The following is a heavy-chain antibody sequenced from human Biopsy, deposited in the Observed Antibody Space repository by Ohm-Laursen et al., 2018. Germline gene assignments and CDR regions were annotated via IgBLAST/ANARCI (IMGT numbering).Heavy chain of an antibody. V-gene: IGHV1-69*13. Sequence: GVSVKVSCKVSGGAFTNYAINWVRQAPGHGLEWMGGIITVSETAGYAERFQGRVTITADVTTTTAYMDLSGPRSEDTAVYYCVAYPSSGFFENNDDFAMDVWGQGTTVIVSS. CDR1: GGAFTNYA. D-gene: IGHD6-19*01. CDR2: IITVSETA. J-gene: IGHJ6*02. CDR3: VAYPSSGFFENNDDFAMDV.